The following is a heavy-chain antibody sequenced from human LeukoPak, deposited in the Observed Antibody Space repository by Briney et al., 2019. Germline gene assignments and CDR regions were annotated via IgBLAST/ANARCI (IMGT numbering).Heavy chain of an antibody. CDR1: GGSICSYY. Sequence: SETLSLTCTVSGGSICSYYWSWIRQPPGKGLEWIGYIYYSGSTNYNPSLKSRVTISVDTSKNQFSLKLSSVTAADTAVYYCARGDCGGDCYSFPYNWYFDLWGRGTLVTVSS. D-gene: IGHD2-21*02. CDR3: ARGDCGGDCYSFPYNWYFDL. CDR2: IYYSGST. J-gene: IGHJ2*01. V-gene: IGHV4-59*01.